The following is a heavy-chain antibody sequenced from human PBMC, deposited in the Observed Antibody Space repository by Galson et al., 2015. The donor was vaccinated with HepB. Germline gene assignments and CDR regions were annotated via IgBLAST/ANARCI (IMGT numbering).Heavy chain of an antibody. D-gene: IGHD3/OR15-3a*01. CDR1: GCSIIGSSYY. CDR2: ISSSGGST. J-gene: IGHJ5*02. Sequence: SPACTVSGCSIIGSSYYWGWIRQPPGRGLEWIGSISSSGGSTYHNPSLKIRVTISVATSKNQFSLKLSSVTVADTAVYYWARDPSTMIFNWFDPWGHGTLVTVSS. CDR3: ARDPSTMIFNWFDP. V-gene: IGHV4-39*07.